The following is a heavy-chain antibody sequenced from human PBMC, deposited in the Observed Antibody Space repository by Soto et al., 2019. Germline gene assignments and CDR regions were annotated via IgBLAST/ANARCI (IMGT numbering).Heavy chain of an antibody. D-gene: IGHD6-19*01. J-gene: IGHJ4*02. CDR1: GYRFSSFW. V-gene: IGHV5-51*01. Sequence: PGESLKISCQGTGYRFSSFWIAWVRQMPGKGLEWMGIIYAGDSDTRYSPSFQGQVTISADKSINTAYLQWSSVKASDTAIYYCARTKQASGYSSSSSLAYWGQGTQVTVSS. CDR3: ARTKQASGYSSSSSLAY. CDR2: IYAGDSDT.